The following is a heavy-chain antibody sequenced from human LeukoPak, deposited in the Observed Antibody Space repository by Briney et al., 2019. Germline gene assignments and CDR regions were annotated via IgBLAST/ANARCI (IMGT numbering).Heavy chain of an antibody. J-gene: IGHJ4*02. D-gene: IGHD5-12*01. CDR2: IYHSGST. V-gene: IGHV4-4*02. CDR1: GGSISSSNW. CDR3: ARGHSGYGHFDY. Sequence: SGTLSLTCAVSGGSISSSNWWSWVRQPPGKGLEWIGYIYHSGSTYYNPSLKSRVTISVDRSKNQFSLKLSSVTAADTAVYYCARGHSGYGHFDYWGQGTLVTVSS.